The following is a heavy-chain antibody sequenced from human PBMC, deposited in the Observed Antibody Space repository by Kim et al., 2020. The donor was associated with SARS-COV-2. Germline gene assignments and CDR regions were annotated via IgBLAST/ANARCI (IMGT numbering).Heavy chain of an antibody. CDR2: INNGGGTT. J-gene: IGHJ6*01. Sequence: GGSLRLSCAASGFTFSNYAMTWVRQPPGKGLEWVSAINNGGGTTYYADSVKGRFTVSRDNSKNTLYLQMNSLRAEDTAVYYCAKAPSAYYYGSGNVDVWG. CDR1: GFTFSNYA. D-gene: IGHD3-10*01. CDR3: AKAPSAYYYGSGNVDV. V-gene: IGHV3-23*01.